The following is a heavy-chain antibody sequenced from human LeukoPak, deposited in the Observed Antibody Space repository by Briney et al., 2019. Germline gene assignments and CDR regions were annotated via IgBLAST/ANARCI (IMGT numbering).Heavy chain of an antibody. Sequence: LSGGSLRLSCAASGFTFDDYAMHWVRHAPGKGLEWVSGISWNSGSIGYADSVKGRFTISRDNAKNSLYLQMNSLRAEDTALYYCAKVGGYYDYFDYWGQGTLVTVSS. V-gene: IGHV3-9*01. J-gene: IGHJ4*02. CDR3: AKVGGYYDYFDY. D-gene: IGHD2-21*02. CDR1: GFTFDDYA. CDR2: ISWNSGSI.